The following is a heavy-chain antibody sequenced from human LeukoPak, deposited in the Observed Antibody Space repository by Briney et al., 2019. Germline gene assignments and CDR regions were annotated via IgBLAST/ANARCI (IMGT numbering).Heavy chain of an antibody. CDR3: AKEYSSSWYVWFDP. Sequence: GGSLRLSCAASGFTFSNYAMSWVRQAPGKGLEWVSGISGSGGSTYYADSVKGRFTISRDNSKNTLYLQMNSLTDEDTAVYYCAKEYSSSWYVWFDPWGQGTLVTVSS. CDR1: GFTFSNYA. V-gene: IGHV3-23*01. CDR2: ISGSGGST. D-gene: IGHD6-13*01. J-gene: IGHJ5*02.